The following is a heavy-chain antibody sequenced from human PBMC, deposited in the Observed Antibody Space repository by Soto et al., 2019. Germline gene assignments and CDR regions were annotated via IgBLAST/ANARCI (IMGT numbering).Heavy chain of an antibody. CDR1: GGSITSSSYY. V-gene: IGHV4-39*01. J-gene: IGHJ5*02. CDR2: IYYSGST. D-gene: IGHD3-10*01. CDR3: ARSIIRSLNWFDP. Sequence: SETLSLTCIVSGGSITSSSYYWGWIRQPPGKGLEWIGSIYYSGSTYYNPSLKSRVTLSLDTSKNQFSLKLSSVTAADTAVYYCARSIIRSLNWFDPWGQGTLVTVSS.